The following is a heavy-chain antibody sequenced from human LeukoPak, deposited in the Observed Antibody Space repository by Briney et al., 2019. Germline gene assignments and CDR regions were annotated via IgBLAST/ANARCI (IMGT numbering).Heavy chain of an antibody. CDR2: IYHSGST. Sequence: SETLSLTCAVSGYSISSGCYWGWIRQPPGKGLEWIGSIYHSGSTHYNPSLKSRVTISVDTSKNQFSLKLSSVTAADTAVYYCARNGTSSYFDYWGQGTLVTVSS. CDR3: ARNGTSSYFDY. V-gene: IGHV4-38-2*01. J-gene: IGHJ4*02. D-gene: IGHD2-2*01. CDR1: GYSISSGCY.